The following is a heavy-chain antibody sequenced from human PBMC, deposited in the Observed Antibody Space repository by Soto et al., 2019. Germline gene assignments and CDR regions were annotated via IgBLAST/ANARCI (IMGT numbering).Heavy chain of an antibody. J-gene: IGHJ4*02. Sequence: SGPTLVNPTQTLTLTCTFSGFSLSTSGVGVGWIRQPPGKALEWLALIYWDDDKRYSPSLKSRLTITKDTSKHQEALTMTNMDPVDTATYYCAHRRKYSSRWDYWGQGTLVTVSS. CDR3: AHRRKYSSRWDY. CDR1: GFSLSTSGVG. V-gene: IGHV2-5*02. CDR2: IYWDDDK. D-gene: IGHD6-13*01.